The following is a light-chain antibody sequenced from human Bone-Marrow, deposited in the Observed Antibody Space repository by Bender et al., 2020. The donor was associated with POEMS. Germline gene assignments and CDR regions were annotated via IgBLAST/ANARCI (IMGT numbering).Light chain of an antibody. CDR1: RLGHKY. CDR3: QAWDSGSVV. J-gene: IGLJ2*01. CDR2: QGH. Sequence: SYELVQPPSVSVSPGQTASITCSGDRLGHKYTCWYQQKPGHSPVLIIYQGHKRPSGIPERFSGSNSGHTATLTISGTQAVDEADYYCQAWDSGSVVFGGGTRLTVL. V-gene: IGLV3-1*01.